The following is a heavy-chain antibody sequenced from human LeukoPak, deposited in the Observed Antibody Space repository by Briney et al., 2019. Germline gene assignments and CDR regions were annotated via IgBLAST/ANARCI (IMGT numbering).Heavy chain of an antibody. CDR1: GFTFSSYA. CDR3: AKDQGVHLFDI. D-gene: IGHD2-21*01. V-gene: IGHV3-23*01. J-gene: IGHJ3*02. Sequence: GGSLRLSCAASGFTFSSYAMSWVHQAPGKGLEWVSAISGSGDSTYHEDSVKGRFTISRDNSKNTLYLQMNSLRAEDTAVYYCAKDQGVHLFDIWGHGTMVTVSS. CDR2: ISGSGDST.